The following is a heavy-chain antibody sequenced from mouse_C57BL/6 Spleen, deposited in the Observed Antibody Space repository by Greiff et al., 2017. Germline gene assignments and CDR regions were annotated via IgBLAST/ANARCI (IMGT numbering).Heavy chain of an antibody. V-gene: IGHV3-6*01. Sequence: EVQLQESGPGLVKPSQSLSLTCSVTGYSITSGYYWNWIRPSPGNKLEWMGYISYDGSNNYNPSLKNPISITRDPSKSQIFLKLNAVTTEATATYYCARRGNYGAYWGQGTLVTVSA. D-gene: IGHD2-1*01. CDR1: GYSITSGYY. CDR2: ISYDGSN. J-gene: IGHJ3*01. CDR3: ARRGNYGAY.